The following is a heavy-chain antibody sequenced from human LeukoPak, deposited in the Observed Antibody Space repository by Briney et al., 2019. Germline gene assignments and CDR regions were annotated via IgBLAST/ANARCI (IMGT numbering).Heavy chain of an antibody. CDR2: FYHGGST. D-gene: IGHD5-18*01. J-gene: IGHJ4*02. CDR1: GFSISSGYY. Sequence: SETLSVTCAVSGFSISSGYYWGWIRQPPGKGLEWIGNFYHGGSTHYNPSLKRRVTISADTSKNQLALKLNSVTAADTAVYYCARVWGYSYGYGDYWGQGTLVTVSS. CDR3: ARVWGYSYGYGDY. V-gene: IGHV4-38-2*01.